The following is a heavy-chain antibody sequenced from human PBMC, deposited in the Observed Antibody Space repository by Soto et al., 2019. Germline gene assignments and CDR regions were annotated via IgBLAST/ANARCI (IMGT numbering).Heavy chain of an antibody. CDR2: VYYSGST. J-gene: IGHJ4*02. V-gene: IGHV4-59*01. CDR3: AADTSGYYWFDY. Sequence: SETLSLTCTVSGGSIRNYYWSWIRQPPGKGLEWIGYVYYSGSTNYNPSLESRVTISVDTSKNQFSLKVNSVTAADTAVYYCAADTSGYYWFDYWGQGTLVTVSS. D-gene: IGHD3-22*01. CDR1: GGSIRNYY.